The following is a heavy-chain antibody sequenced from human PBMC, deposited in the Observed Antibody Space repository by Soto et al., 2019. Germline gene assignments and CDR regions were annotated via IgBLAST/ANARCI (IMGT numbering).Heavy chain of an antibody. CDR3: ARAERRSSWYYGSSWFDY. D-gene: IGHD6-13*01. Sequence: AAVQVSCMASGYTFTRYGISWVRQAPAQGLKWMGWISAYNGNTNYAHNLQGRVTMTTDTATSTAYMELRSLRADDTAVYFCARAERRSSWYYGSSWFDYWGQGTLVTVSS. CDR1: GYTFTRYG. CDR2: ISAYNGNT. J-gene: IGHJ5*01. V-gene: IGHV1-18*01.